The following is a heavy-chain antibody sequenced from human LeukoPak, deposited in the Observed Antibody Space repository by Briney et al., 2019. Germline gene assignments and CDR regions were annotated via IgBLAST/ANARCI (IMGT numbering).Heavy chain of an antibody. Sequence: PSETLSLTCAVSGYSISSGYYWGRIRPPPGKGLEWIGSIYHSGSTYYNPSLKGSVTISVDTSKTQFSLKLRSVTAADTAVYYCARHEVEYGGKGSAFDFWGQGTMVTVSS. D-gene: IGHD4-23*01. CDR3: ARHEVEYGGKGSAFDF. CDR2: IYHSGST. CDR1: GYSISSGYY. J-gene: IGHJ3*01. V-gene: IGHV4-38-2*01.